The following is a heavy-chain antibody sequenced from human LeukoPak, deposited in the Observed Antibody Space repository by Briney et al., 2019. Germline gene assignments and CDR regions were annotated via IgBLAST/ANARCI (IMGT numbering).Heavy chain of an antibody. V-gene: IGHV4-59*01. CDR3: ARAARDQGWFDP. CDR2: ISNSGST. Sequence: SETLSLTCIVSGGSISSYFWSWIRQPPGKGLEWIGYISNSGSTNYNPSLKSRVTISADTSKNQFSLKLSSVTAADTAVYYCARAARDQGWFDPWGQGTLVTVSS. CDR1: GGSISSYF. J-gene: IGHJ5*02.